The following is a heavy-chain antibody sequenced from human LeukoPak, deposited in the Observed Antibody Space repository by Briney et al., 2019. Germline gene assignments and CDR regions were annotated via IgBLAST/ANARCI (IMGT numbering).Heavy chain of an antibody. Sequence: ASVKDSFKQSVYTFTSYGISWVRQAPGQGLEWMGWISAYSGNTNYAQKLKGRVTTATDTSTSTAYMELRSLRADDTAVYYCARGVHSITMVRGVIRWFDYWGQGTLVTVSS. CDR2: ISAYSGNT. D-gene: IGHD3-10*01. J-gene: IGHJ4*02. CDR1: VYTFTSYG. V-gene: IGHV1-18*01. CDR3: ARGVHSITMVRGVIRWFDY.